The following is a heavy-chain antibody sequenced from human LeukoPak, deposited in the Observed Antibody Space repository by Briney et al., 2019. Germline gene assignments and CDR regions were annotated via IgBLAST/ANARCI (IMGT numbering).Heavy chain of an antibody. CDR2: ISSSGSSI. CDR3: ARDQGAGWFDP. Sequence: QPGGSLILSCAASGFTFSSYEMNWVRQAPEKGLEWVSYISSSGSSIYYADSVKGRFTISRDNAKNSLYLQMNSLRAEDTAVYYCARDQGAGWFDPWGQGTLVTVSS. CDR1: GFTFSSYE. V-gene: IGHV3-48*03. J-gene: IGHJ5*02. D-gene: IGHD1-26*01.